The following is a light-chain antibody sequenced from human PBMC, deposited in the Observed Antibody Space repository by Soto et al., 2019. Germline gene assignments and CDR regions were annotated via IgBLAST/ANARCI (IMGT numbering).Light chain of an antibody. V-gene: IGLV7-43*01. Sequence: QAVVTQEPSLTVSPGGTVTLTCASSTGGVTSDNYASWLQQKPGQAPRALIYYTTNKHSWTPARFSGSLLGGKAALTLSGVQPEDEAEYYCLLFYGGAQVWVFGGGTKLTVL. CDR1: TGGVTSDNY. CDR2: YTT. J-gene: IGLJ3*02. CDR3: LLFYGGAQVWV.